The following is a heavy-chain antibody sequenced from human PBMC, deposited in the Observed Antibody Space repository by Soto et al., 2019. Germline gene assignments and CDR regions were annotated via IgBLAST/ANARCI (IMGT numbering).Heavy chain of an antibody. CDR1: GGSISSYY. V-gene: IGHV4-59*01. Sequence: PSETLSLTCTVSGGSISSYYWSWIRQPPGKGLEWIGYIYYSGSTNYNPSLKSRVTISVDTSKNQFSLKLSSVTAADTAVYYCARDAKGVRLCRVGATTPHAFDIWGQGTMVTVSS. CDR2: IYYSGST. CDR3: ARDAKGVRLCRVGATTPHAFDI. D-gene: IGHD1-26*01. J-gene: IGHJ3*02.